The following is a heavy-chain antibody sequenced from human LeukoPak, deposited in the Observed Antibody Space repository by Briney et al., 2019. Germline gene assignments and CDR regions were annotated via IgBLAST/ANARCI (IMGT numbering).Heavy chain of an antibody. CDR2: IYHSGST. V-gene: IGHV4-30-2*01. Sequence: SETLSLTCTVSGGSISSGGYYWSWIRQPPGKGLEWIGYIYHSGSTYYNPSLKSRVTISVDRSKNQFSLKPSSVTAADTAVYYCARQACSSTSCQYYFDYWGQGTLVAVSS. CDR1: GGSISSGGYY. D-gene: IGHD2-2*01. J-gene: IGHJ4*02. CDR3: ARQACSSTSCQYYFDY.